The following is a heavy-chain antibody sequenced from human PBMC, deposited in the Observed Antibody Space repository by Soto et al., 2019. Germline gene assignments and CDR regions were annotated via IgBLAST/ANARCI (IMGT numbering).Heavy chain of an antibody. J-gene: IGHJ5*02. CDR1: GDSISSVNW. V-gene: IGHV4-4*02. CDR2: IYHTGTT. CDR3: SRPPGYFTISSLDP. Sequence: PSETLSLTCAVSGDSISSVNWWSWVRQSPGQGLEWIGDIYHTGTTNYNPSLQSRVSLSVDKSKNEFSLNLTSVTAADTAVYYCSRPPGYFTISSLDPWGQGTLVTVS. D-gene: IGHD2-8*01.